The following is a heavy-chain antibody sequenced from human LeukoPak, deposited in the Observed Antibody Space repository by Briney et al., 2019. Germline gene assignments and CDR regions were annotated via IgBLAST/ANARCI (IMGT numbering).Heavy chain of an antibody. CDR3: ARPKTVAGQYYFDY. Sequence: SVKVSCKASGGTFSSYAISWVRQAPGQGLEWMGGIIPIFGTANYAQKFQGRVTITADESTSTSYMELSSLRSEDTAVYYSARPKTVAGQYYFDYWGQGTLVTVSS. V-gene: IGHV1-69*13. D-gene: IGHD6-19*01. CDR1: GGTFSSYA. CDR2: IIPIFGTA. J-gene: IGHJ4*02.